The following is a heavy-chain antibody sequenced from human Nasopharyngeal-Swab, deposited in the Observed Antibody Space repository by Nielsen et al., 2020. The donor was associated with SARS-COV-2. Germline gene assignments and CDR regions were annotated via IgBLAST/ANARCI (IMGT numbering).Heavy chain of an antibody. CDR2: ISSSSSYI. D-gene: IGHD3-9*01. Sequence: GGSLRLSCAASGFTFRSYSMNWVRQAPGKGLEWVSSISSSSSYIYYADSVKGLFTISRDNAKNSLYLQMNSLRAEDTAVYYCARDASRLTIFVEGYGMDVWGQGTTVTVSS. CDR3: ARDASRLTIFVEGYGMDV. V-gene: IGHV3-21*01. J-gene: IGHJ6*02. CDR1: GFTFRSYS.